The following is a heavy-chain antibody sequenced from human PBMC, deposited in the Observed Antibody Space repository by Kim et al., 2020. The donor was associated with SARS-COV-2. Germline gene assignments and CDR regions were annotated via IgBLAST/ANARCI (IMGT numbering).Heavy chain of an antibody. D-gene: IGHD1-26*01. V-gene: IGHV3-64*02. CDR2: ISSSVDST. CDR1: GYMFNNYA. CDR3: ARSMSGNPDDALDV. J-gene: IGHJ3*01. Sequence: GGSLRLSCAASGYMFNNYAMHWVRQLPGKGLEYVSAISSSVDSTFYVDSVRDRFMISRDNSKNILYLQMGGLTTEDMAVYYCARSMSGNPDDALDVWGQG.